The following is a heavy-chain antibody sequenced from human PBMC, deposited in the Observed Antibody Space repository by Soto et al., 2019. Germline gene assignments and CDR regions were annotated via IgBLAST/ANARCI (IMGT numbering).Heavy chain of an antibody. CDR2: IIPIFGTA. J-gene: IGHJ6*02. CDR1: GATLSSYP. CDR3: ARATVNSYGYYYGMDV. Sequence: SLKVSCKTSGATLSSYPSSLVRQAPGQGLEWMGGIIPIFGTANCAQKFQGRVTITADESTSTAYMELSSLRSEDTAVYYCARATVNSYGYYYGMDVWGQGTTVTVSS. D-gene: IGHD5-18*01. V-gene: IGHV1-69*13.